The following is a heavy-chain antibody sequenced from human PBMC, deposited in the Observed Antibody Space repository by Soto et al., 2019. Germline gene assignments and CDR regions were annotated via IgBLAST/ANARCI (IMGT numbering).Heavy chain of an antibody. J-gene: IGHJ4*02. D-gene: IGHD3-22*01. CDR3: AKDRQFRSYYESAGHYND. Sequence: EVQLLESGGGLVQPGGSLRLTCVGSGFTFRSQDMRWVRQAPGKGLEWVSGISGRGGVTYYADSVKGRFTISRDNSKNTLYLQMNNLRANDTAVYYCAKDRQFRSYYESAGHYNDWGQGTLVTVSS. CDR2: ISGRGGVT. CDR1: GFTFRSQD. V-gene: IGHV3-23*01.